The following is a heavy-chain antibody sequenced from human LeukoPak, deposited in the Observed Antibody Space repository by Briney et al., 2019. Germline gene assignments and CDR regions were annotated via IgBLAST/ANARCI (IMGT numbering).Heavy chain of an antibody. CDR2: ISGSGGST. V-gene: IGHV3-23*01. CDR1: GFTFSSYA. CDR3: ARDHSLWGFDY. J-gene: IGHJ4*02. Sequence: GGSLRLSCAASGFTFSSYAMSWVRQAPGKGLEWVSAISGSGGSTYYADSVKGRFSISRDNSKNTLYPQMNSLRAEDTAVYYCARDHSLWGFDYWGQGTLVTVSS. D-gene: IGHD3-16*01.